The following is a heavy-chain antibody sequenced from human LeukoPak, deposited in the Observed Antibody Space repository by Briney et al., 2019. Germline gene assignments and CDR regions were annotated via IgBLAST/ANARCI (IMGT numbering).Heavy chain of an antibody. Sequence: GRSLRLSCAASGFTFSSYAMHWVRQAPGKGLEWVAVISYDGSNKYYADSVKGRFTISRDNSKNTLYLQMNRLRAEDTAVYYCAREGYTGTTIAFDIWGQGTMVTVSS. V-gene: IGHV3-30*04. CDR1: GFTFSSYA. CDR2: ISYDGSNK. CDR3: AREGYTGTTIAFDI. D-gene: IGHD1-1*01. J-gene: IGHJ3*02.